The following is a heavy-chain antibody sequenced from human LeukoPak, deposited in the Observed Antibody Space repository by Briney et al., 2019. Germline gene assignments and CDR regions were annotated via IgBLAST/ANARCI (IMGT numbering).Heavy chain of an antibody. CDR2: INPNSGGT. Sequence: ASVKVSCKASGYTFTGYYIHWVRQAPGQGLEWMGWINPNSGGTNYAQKFQGRVTMTRDTSISTAYMELSRLRSEDTAVYYCARGLALKQQLVPGYWGQGTLVTVSS. V-gene: IGHV1-2*02. CDR1: GYTFTGYY. J-gene: IGHJ4*02. D-gene: IGHD6-13*01. CDR3: ARGLALKQQLVPGY.